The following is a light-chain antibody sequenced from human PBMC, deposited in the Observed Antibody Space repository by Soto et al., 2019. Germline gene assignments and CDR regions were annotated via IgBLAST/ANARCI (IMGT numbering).Light chain of an antibody. CDR2: DVT. J-gene: IGLJ1*01. Sequence: QSVLTQPASVSGPPGQSITISCTGTSSDVGAYNYVSWYQHHPGKAPRLVIYDVTNRPSGISDRFSGSKSGNTASLTISGLLAEDEADYYFTSYTSISTYVFGTGTQVTVL. V-gene: IGLV2-14*01. CDR1: SSDVGAYNY. CDR3: TSYTSISTYV.